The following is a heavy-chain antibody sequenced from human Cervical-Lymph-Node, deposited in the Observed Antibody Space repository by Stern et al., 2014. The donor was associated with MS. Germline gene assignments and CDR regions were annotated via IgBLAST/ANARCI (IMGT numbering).Heavy chain of an antibody. D-gene: IGHD6-13*01. V-gene: IGHV1-69*01. CDR1: GASFSTYT. J-gene: IGHJ4*02. CDR3: ARDQGGIAAD. Sequence: QMQLVQSGAEVKKPGSSVKVSCKASGASFSTYTISWVRQAPGQGLEWMGGIDPMLRTPNYAQKFQGRVTITADESTSTAYMKLSGLRSEDTATYFCARDQGGIAADWGQGTRVTVSS. CDR2: IDPMLRTP.